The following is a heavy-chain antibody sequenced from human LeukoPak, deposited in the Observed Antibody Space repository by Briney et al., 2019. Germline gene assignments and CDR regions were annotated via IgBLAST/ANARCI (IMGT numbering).Heavy chain of an antibody. CDR2: ISSSSSYI. J-gene: IGHJ4*02. CDR1: GFTFSSYS. Sequence: PGTSLRLSCAASGFTFSSYSMNWVRQAPGKGLEWVSSISSSSSYIYYADSVKGRFTISRDNAKNSLYLQMNSLRAEDTAVYYCARDSSSSIHFDYWGQGTLVTVSS. D-gene: IGHD6-6*01. V-gene: IGHV3-21*01. CDR3: ARDSSSSIHFDY.